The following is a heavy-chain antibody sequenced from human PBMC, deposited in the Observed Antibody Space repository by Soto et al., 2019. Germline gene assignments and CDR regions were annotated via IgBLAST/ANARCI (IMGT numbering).Heavy chain of an antibody. V-gene: IGHV3-11*01. J-gene: IGHJ4*02. CDR1: GFTFSDYY. D-gene: IGHD3-22*01. CDR2: ISSSGSTI. CDR3: ARYLSSGYPQFDY. Sequence: GGSLRLSCAASGFTFSDYYMSWIRQAPGKGLEWVSYISSSGSTIYYADSVKGRFTISRDNAKNSLYLQMNSLRAEDTAVYYCARYLSSGYPQFDYWGQGTLVTVSS.